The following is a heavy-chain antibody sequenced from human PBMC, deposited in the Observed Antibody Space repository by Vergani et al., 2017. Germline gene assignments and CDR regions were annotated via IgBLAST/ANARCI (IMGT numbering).Heavy chain of an antibody. D-gene: IGHD3-3*01. CDR3: AITIFGVVIRGGGYYYGMDV. CDR2: FDPEDGET. CDR1: GYTLTELS. Sequence: QVQLVQSGAEVKKPGASVKVSCKVSGYTLTELSMHWVRQAPGKGLEWMGGFDPEDGETIYAQKFQGRVTITEDTSTDTAYMELSSLRAEDTAVYYCAITIFGVVIRGGGYYYGMDVWGQGTTVTVSS. V-gene: IGHV1-24*01. J-gene: IGHJ6*02.